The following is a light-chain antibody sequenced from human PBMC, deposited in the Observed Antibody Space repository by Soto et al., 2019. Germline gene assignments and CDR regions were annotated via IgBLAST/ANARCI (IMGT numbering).Light chain of an antibody. J-gene: IGLJ1*01. CDR1: SSDVGGYGS. V-gene: IGLV2-14*01. Sequence: QSALTQPASVSGPPGQSITISCTGTSSDVGGYGSVSWYQQHPGKAPKLMIYEVSNRPSGVSNRFSGAKSGNTASLTISGIQAEDDAAYYCSSYTSSRTYVFGTGTKGAGL. CDR2: EVS. CDR3: SSYTSSRTYV.